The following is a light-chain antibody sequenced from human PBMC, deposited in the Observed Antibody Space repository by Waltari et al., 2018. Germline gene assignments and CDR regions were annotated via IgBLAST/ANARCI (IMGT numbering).Light chain of an antibody. CDR1: QGPVHLHGNTY. V-gene: IGKV2-30*02. CDR2: KVS. J-gene: IGKJ4*01. CDR3: MQGTLWPPT. Sequence: DVVLAQPPLSLPVTLGPAASTPRWPIQGPVHLHGNTYLNWFHQRPGQSPRRLIYKVSHRDSGVPDTFSGSGSGTDFTLKISRVEAEDVGVYYCMQGTLWPPTFVAGTKVEIK.